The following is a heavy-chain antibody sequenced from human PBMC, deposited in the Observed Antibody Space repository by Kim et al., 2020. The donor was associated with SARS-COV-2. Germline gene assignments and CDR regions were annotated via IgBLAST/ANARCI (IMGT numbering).Heavy chain of an antibody. J-gene: IGHJ4*02. D-gene: IGHD3-16*01. Sequence: DYAVAVKSRITINPDTAKNHFSLQLNSVTPEDTAIYYCARYYLAVGTVHWGQGTLVTVSS. CDR3: ARYYLAVGTVH. V-gene: IGHV6-1*01.